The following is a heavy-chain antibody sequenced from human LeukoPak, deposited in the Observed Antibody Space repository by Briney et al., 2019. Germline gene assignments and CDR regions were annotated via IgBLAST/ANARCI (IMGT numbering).Heavy chain of an antibody. J-gene: IGHJ3*02. D-gene: IGHD5-24*01. CDR3: AKDLRDLDKRGAFDI. Sequence: GGSLRLSCAASGFTFSSYAMGWVRQAPGKGLEWVAVISYDGSNKYYADSVKGRFTISRDNSKNTLYLQMNSLRAEDTAVYYCAKDLRDLDKRGAFDIWGQGTMVTVSS. CDR2: ISYDGSNK. CDR1: GFTFSSYA. V-gene: IGHV3-30*18.